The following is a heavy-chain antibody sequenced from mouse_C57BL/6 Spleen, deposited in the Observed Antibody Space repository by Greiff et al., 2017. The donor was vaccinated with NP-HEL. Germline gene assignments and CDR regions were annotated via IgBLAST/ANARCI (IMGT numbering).Heavy chain of an antibody. D-gene: IGHD1-1*01. J-gene: IGHJ2*01. V-gene: IGHV1-64*01. CDR1: GYTFTSYW. Sequence: QVQLQQPGAELVKPGASVKLSCKASGYTFTSYWMHWVKQRPGQGLEWIGMIHPNSGSTNYNEKFKSKATLTVDKSSSTAYMQLSSLTSEDSAVYYCARKFITTAVDYWGQGTTLTVSS. CDR3: ARKFITTAVDY. CDR2: IHPNSGST.